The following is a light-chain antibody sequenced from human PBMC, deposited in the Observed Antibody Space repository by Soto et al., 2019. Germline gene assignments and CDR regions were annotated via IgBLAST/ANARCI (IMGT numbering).Light chain of an antibody. J-gene: IGLJ2*01. CDR2: DVS. V-gene: IGLV2-14*03. CDR1: SSDIGAYNY. Sequence: QSALTQPASVSGSPGQSITISCTGTSSDIGAYNYVSWYQQHPGKAPKLMIYDVSHRPSGGSNRFSGSKSGNTASLTISGLQAEDEADYYCSSYTNISTLVVFGGGTKLTVL. CDR3: SSYTNISTLVV.